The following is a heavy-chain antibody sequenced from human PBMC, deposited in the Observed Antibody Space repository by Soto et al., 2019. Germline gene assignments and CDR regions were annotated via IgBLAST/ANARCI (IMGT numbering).Heavy chain of an antibody. Sequence: QVQLVQSGAEVKKPGSSVKVSCKASGGTFSSYAISWVRQAPGQGLEWMGGIIPIFGTANYAQKFQGRVTITADESTSTAYMELSSLRSEDTAVYYCASGGFYYDISGYPKFDYWGQGTLVTVSS. CDR3: ASGGFYYDISGYPKFDY. CDR1: GGTFSSYA. V-gene: IGHV1-69*01. CDR2: IIPIFGTA. J-gene: IGHJ4*02. D-gene: IGHD3-22*01.